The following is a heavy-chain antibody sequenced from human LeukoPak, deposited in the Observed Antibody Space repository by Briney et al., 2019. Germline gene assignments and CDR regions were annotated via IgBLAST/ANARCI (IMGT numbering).Heavy chain of an antibody. CDR3: ARDGRAGSLFAY. V-gene: IGHV4-59*01. Sequence: SETLSLTCTVSGGSISGYYWSWIRQPPGKGLEWVGYISYSGSTNYKPSLKSRVTISADTSKNQFTLKLSSVTAADTAIYYCARDGRAGSLFAYWGQGTLVTVSS. D-gene: IGHD6-19*01. CDR2: ISYSGST. CDR1: GGSISGYY. J-gene: IGHJ4*02.